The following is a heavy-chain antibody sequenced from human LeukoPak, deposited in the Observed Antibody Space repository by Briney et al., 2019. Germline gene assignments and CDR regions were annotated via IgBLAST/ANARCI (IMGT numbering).Heavy chain of an antibody. Sequence: SETLSLTCTVSGGSISSGDYYWSWIRQPPGKGLEWIGYIYYSGSTYYNPSLKSRVTISVDTSKSQFSLKLSSVTAADTAVYYCASYSSSWYGSGPVFDYWGQGTLVTVSS. V-gene: IGHV4-30-4*01. CDR2: IYYSGST. J-gene: IGHJ4*02. CDR3: ASYSSSWYGSGPVFDY. D-gene: IGHD6-13*01. CDR1: GGSISSGDYY.